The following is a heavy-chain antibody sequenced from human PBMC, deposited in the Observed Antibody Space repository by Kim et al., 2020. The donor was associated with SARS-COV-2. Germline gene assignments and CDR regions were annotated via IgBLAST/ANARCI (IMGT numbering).Heavy chain of an antibody. CDR3: ARHIFGVELTRFDY. CDR2: IIPILGIA. Sequence: SVKVSCKASGGTFSSYAISWVRQAPGQGLEWMGRIIPILGIANYAQKFQGRVTITADKSTSTAYMELSSLRSEDTAVYYCARHIFGVELTRFDYWGQGTLVSVSS. D-gene: IGHD3-3*02. V-gene: IGHV1-69*04. CDR1: GGTFSSYA. J-gene: IGHJ4*02.